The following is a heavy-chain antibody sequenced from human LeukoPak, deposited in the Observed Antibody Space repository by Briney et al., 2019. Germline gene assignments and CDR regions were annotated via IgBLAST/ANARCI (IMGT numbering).Heavy chain of an antibody. J-gene: IGHJ4*02. Sequence: PGGSLRLSCAASGFTVSSNYMSWVRQAPGKGLEWVSVIYSGGSTYYADSVKGRFTISRDNSKNTLYLQMNSLRAEDTAVYYCAGGFSSGWTTHHFDYWGQGTLVTVSS. CDR3: AGGFSSGWTTHHFDY. CDR2: IYSGGST. V-gene: IGHV3-66*01. CDR1: GFTVSSNY. D-gene: IGHD6-19*01.